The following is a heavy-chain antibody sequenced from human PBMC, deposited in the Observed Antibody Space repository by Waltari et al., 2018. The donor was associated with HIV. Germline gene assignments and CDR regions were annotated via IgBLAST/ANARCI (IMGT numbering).Heavy chain of an antibody. J-gene: IGHJ6*02. V-gene: IGHV3-7*01. D-gene: IGHD6-13*01. CDR3: ARDLTSSSWSYYYYYGMDV. CDR2: IKQDGSEK. Sequence: EVQLVESGGGLVQPGGSLRPSCAGSRFTFSSYWMSWVRQAPGKGLEWVANIKQDGSEKYYVDSVKGRFTISRDNAKNSLYLQMNSLRAEDTAVYYCARDLTSSSWSYYYYYGMDVWGQGP. CDR1: RFTFSSYW.